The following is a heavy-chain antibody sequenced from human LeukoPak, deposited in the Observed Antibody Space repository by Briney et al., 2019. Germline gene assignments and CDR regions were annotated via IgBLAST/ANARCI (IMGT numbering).Heavy chain of an antibody. Sequence: GGSLRLSCVASGFPVSNNCMSWVRQAPGKGLEWVSTITTSDGNTYYADSVKGRFTVSRDNSKNTLFLQMNSLRAEDTAVYYCAKDGGLWVSAHWGDSWGRGTLVTVSS. CDR3: AKDGGLWVSAHWGDS. CDR1: GFPVSNNC. CDR2: ITTSDGNT. V-gene: IGHV3-23*01. J-gene: IGHJ4*02. D-gene: IGHD7-27*01.